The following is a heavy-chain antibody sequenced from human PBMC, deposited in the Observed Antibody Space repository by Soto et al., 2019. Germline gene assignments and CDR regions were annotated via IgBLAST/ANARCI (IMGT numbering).Heavy chain of an antibody. Sequence: SETLSLTCTVSGGSISSGGYYWSWIRQHPGKGLEWIGYIYYSGSTYYNPSLKSRVTISVDTSKNQFSLKLSSVTAADTAVYYCARDRGYYDILTGPKPGYFDYWGQGTLVTVSS. CDR3: ARDRGYYDILTGPKPGYFDY. J-gene: IGHJ4*02. D-gene: IGHD3-9*01. CDR2: IYYSGST. V-gene: IGHV4-31*03. CDR1: GGSISSGGYY.